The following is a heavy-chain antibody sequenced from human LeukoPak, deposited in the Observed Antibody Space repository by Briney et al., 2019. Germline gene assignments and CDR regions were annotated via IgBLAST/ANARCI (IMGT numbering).Heavy chain of an antibody. Sequence: SQTLSLTCTVSGGSISSGGYYWSWIRQHPGKGLEWIGYIYYSGSTYYNPSLKSRVTISVDTSKNQFSLKLSSVTAADTAVYYSARGESSSSPVGDYWGQGTLVTVSS. CDR3: ARGESSSSPVGDY. J-gene: IGHJ4*02. D-gene: IGHD6-6*01. CDR1: GGSISSGGYY. V-gene: IGHV4-31*03. CDR2: IYYSGST.